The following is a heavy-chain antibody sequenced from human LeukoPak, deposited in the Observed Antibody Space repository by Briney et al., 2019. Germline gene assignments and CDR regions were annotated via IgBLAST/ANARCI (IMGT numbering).Heavy chain of an antibody. CDR2: ISGSGGST. J-gene: IGHJ2*01. V-gene: IGHV3-23*01. D-gene: IGHD1/OR15-1a*01. Sequence: PGGSLRLSCAASGFTFSSHGISWVRQAPGKGLEWVSGISGSGGSTFYADSVKGRFTISRDNSKNTVYLQLNSLRAEDMAVYYCARTNGYYDLWGRGTLVTVSS. CDR1: GFTFSSHG. CDR3: ARTNGYYDL.